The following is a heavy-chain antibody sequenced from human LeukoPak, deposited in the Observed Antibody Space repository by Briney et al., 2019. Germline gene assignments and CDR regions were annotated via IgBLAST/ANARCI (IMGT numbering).Heavy chain of an antibody. Sequence: GGSLRLSCAASGFTFSDHYMDWVRQAPGKGLEWVGRIRNKAKTYTTEYAASVKGRFTISRDNARNSLFLQMNSLRAEDTATYYCAGRIAEAGNGFDYWGQGTLVTVSS. J-gene: IGHJ4*02. CDR2: IRNKAKTYTT. CDR1: GFTFSDHY. V-gene: IGHV3-72*01. CDR3: AGRIAEAGNGFDY. D-gene: IGHD6-19*01.